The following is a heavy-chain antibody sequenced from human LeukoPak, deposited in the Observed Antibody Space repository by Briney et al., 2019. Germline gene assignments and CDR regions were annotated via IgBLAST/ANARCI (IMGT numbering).Heavy chain of an antibody. J-gene: IGHJ4*02. CDR3: GRSNRYYFDY. V-gene: IGHV3-23*01. CDR1: GFTFSSYG. Sequence: GGSLRLSCAASGFTFSSYGMSWVRQAPGKGLEWVSAISGSGGSTYYADSVKGRFTISRDNAKNSLYLQMNSLRAEDTAVYYCGRSNRYYFDYWGQGTLVTVSS. CDR2: ISGSGGST. D-gene: IGHD1-14*01.